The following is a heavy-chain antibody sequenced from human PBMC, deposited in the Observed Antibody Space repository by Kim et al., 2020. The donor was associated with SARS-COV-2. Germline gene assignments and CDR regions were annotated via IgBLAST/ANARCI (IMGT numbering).Heavy chain of an antibody. CDR2: MSSSGIT. CDR3: AKASGWLSDL. Sequence: SDTLSLTCSVSGGSVSSGSYYWNWIRQPPGKGLEWIGFMSSSGITNYNPSLKSRVTISIDTHRNQFSLKLSSVSAADTAVYYCAKASGWLSDLWGRGSLVTVSS. J-gene: IGHJ2*01. D-gene: IGHD5-12*01. CDR1: GGSVSSGSYY. V-gene: IGHV4-61*01.